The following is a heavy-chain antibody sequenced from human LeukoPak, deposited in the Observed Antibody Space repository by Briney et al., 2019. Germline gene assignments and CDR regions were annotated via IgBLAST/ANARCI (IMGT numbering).Heavy chain of an antibody. D-gene: IGHD1-26*01. CDR3: ARHTAGATDWFDP. CDR1: GGSISSSSYY. Sequence: SETLSLTCTVSGGSISSSSYYWGWIRQPPGKGLEWIGSIYYSGSTYYNPSLQSRVTISVDTSKNQFSLKLSSVTAADTAVYYCARHTAGATDWFDPWGQGTLVTVSS. V-gene: IGHV4-39*01. CDR2: IYYSGST. J-gene: IGHJ5*02.